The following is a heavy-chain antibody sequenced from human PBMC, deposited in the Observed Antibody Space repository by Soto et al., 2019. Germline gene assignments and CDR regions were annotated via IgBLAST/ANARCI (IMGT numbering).Heavy chain of an antibody. Sequence: ASVKVSCKASGYTFTSYYMHWVRQAPGQGLEWMGIINPSGGSTSYAQKFQGRVTMTRDTSTSTVYMELSSLRSEDTAVYHCAREKVGDFWSGYYRVGSYYYYGMDVWGQGTTVTVSS. CDR1: GYTFTSYY. V-gene: IGHV1-46*01. D-gene: IGHD3-3*01. CDR2: INPSGGST. CDR3: AREKVGDFWSGYYRVGSYYYYGMDV. J-gene: IGHJ6*02.